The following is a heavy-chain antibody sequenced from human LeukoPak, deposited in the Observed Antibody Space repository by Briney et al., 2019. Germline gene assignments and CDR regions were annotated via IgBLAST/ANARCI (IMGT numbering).Heavy chain of an antibody. J-gene: IGHJ4*02. CDR1: GGSISSYY. V-gene: IGHV4-59*01. CDR2: IYHSGST. CDR3: ARSDPTYYYDSSGYTFDY. D-gene: IGHD3-22*01. Sequence: PSETLSLTCTVSGGSISSYYWSWIRQPPGKGLEWIGYIYHSGSTNYNPSLKSRVTISVDTSKNQFSLKLSSVTAADTAVYYCARSDPTYYYDSSGYTFDYWGQGTLVTVSS.